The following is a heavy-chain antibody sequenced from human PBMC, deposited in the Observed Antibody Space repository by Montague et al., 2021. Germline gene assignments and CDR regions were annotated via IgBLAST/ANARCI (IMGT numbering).Heavy chain of an antibody. CDR3: ARRSRLKSPVDY. CDR1: GGSFSAYY. V-gene: IGHV4-34*01. J-gene: IGHJ4*02. Sequence: SETLSLTCAVSGGSFSAYYWDWIRQPPGKGLEWIGEIHHSGITYYNPSLNSRLTISLDTSKNQFSLKLNSVTAADTAVYFCARRSRLKSPVDYWGQRTLVTVSS. CDR2: IHHSGIT.